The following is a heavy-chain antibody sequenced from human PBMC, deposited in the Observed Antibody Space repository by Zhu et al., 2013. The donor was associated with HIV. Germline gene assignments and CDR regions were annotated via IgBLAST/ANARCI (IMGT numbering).Heavy chain of an antibody. J-gene: IGHJ4*02. CDR1: GYTFTSYG. Sequence: QVQLVQSGTEVKKPGASVKVSCTASGYTFTSYGISWVRQAPGQGPEWMGWINPYNGATSSAQNFRGRVTMTRDTSLSTAYMELTSLTSDDTGVYYCARAGFENKRPGGYWAQGTLLTVSS. CDR2: INPYNGAT. CDR3: ARAGFENKRPGGY. V-gene: IGHV1-18*01.